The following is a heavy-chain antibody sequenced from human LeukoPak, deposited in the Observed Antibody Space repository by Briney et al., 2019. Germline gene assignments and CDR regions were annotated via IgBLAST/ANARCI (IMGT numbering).Heavy chain of an antibody. J-gene: IGHJ4*02. CDR3: AREEVTVAVHYSDY. D-gene: IGHD6-19*01. V-gene: IGHV1-18*01. CDR2: ICAYNGNT. CDR1: GYTFTSYG. Sequence: ASVKVSCKASGYTFTSYGISWVRQAPGQGLEWVGWICAYNGNTNYAQKLQGRVTMTTDTSTSTAYMELRSLRSDDTAVYYCAREEVTVAVHYSDYWGQGTLVTVSS.